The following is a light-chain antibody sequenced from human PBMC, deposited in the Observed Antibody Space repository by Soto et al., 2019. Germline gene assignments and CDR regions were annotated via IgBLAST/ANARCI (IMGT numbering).Light chain of an antibody. J-gene: IGLJ6*01. Sequence: QSALTQPASVSGSPGQSITISCTGTSSDVGGYKYVSWYQQHPGKAPKLMIYEVSNRPSGVSNRFSGSKSGNTASLTISGLQAEDEADYYCASYTSISTVAFGGGTKVTVL. V-gene: IGLV2-14*01. CDR1: SSDVGGYKY. CDR2: EVS. CDR3: ASYTSISTVA.